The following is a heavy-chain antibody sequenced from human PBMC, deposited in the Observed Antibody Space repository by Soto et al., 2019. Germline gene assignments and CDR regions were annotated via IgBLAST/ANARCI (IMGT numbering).Heavy chain of an antibody. Sequence: WGSLRLACAASGFTFSSYGMHWVRQAPGKGLEWVAVIGYDGSNKYYADSVKGRFTISRDNSKNTLYLQMNSLRAEDTAVYYCARDSLRIAEGLMAVWVKGSTVTVS. CDR3: ARDSLRIAEGLMAV. D-gene: IGHD6-13*01. CDR1: GFTFSSYG. J-gene: IGHJ6*04. CDR2: IGYDGSNK. V-gene: IGHV3-33*01.